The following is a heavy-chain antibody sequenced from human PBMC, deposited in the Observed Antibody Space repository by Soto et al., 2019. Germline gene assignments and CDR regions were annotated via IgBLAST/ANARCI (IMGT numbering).Heavy chain of an antibody. V-gene: IGHV3-23*01. Sequence: EVQLLEAGGGLVQPGGSLRLSCAASGFTFSSYVMSWVRQAAGKGLEWVSAISGSGGSTYYADSVKGRFTISRDNSNNTLYLQMNSLRAEDTAIYYCAKRALYCSGGSCYANFDYWGQGTLVTVSS. CDR3: AKRALYCSGGSCYANFDY. CDR2: ISGSGGST. D-gene: IGHD2-15*01. CDR1: GFTFSSYV. J-gene: IGHJ4*02.